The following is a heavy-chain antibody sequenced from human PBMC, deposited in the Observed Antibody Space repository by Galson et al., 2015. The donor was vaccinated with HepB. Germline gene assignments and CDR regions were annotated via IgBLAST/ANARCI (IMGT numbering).Heavy chain of an antibody. CDR2: ISSSSSNI. CDR3: VKDWEGSTCPCMDV. V-gene: IGHV3-48*01. Sequence: SLRLSCAASGFTFSSYSMNWVRQAPGKGLEWVSYISSSSSNIYYVDSVKGRFTISRDNSKNTVFLQMNSLRAEDSALYYCVKDWEGSTCPCMDVWGQGTTVTVSS. J-gene: IGHJ6*02. CDR1: GFTFSSYS. D-gene: IGHD1-26*01.